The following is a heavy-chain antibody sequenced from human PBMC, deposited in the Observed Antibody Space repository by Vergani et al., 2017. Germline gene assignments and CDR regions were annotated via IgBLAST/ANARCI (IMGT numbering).Heavy chain of an antibody. CDR1: GYTFTSYY. J-gene: IGHJ4*02. Sequence: QVQLVQSGAEVKKPGASVKVSCKASGYTFTSYYMHWVRQAPGQGLEWMGIINPSGGSTSYAQKFQGGVTMTRDTSTSTVYMELSSLRSEDTAVYYCARSPRSGYYTAPTDYWGQGTLVTVSS. V-gene: IGHV1-46*01. CDR2: INPSGGST. D-gene: IGHD3-3*01. CDR3: ARSPRSGYYTAPTDY.